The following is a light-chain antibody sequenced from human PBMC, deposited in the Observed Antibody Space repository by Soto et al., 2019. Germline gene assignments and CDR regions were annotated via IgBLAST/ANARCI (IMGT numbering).Light chain of an antibody. Sequence: VLTQPPSVSVAPGQTARITCGGDNIGSHSVHWYQQKPGQAPVLVVYDDSDRPSGIPERFSGSNPGNTATLTISRVEVGDEADYSCQVWDSNSDHPVVFGGGTKVTVL. CDR3: QVWDSNSDHPVV. J-gene: IGLJ2*01. V-gene: IGLV3-21*02. CDR1: NIGSHS. CDR2: DDS.